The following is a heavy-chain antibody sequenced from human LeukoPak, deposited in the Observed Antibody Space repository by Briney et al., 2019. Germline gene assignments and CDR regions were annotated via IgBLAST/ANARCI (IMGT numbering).Heavy chain of an antibody. V-gene: IGHV1-2*02. CDR1: GYTFTSYD. D-gene: IGHD1-26*01. J-gene: IGHJ4*02. CDR2: INPNSGGT. Sequence: ASVKVSCKASGYTFTSYDINWVRQATGQGLGWMGWINPNSGGTNYAQKFQGRVTMTRDTSISTAYMELSRLRSDDTAVYYCARDRVKYSGSYRPSFGYWGQGTLVTVSS. CDR3: ARDRVKYSGSYRPSFGY.